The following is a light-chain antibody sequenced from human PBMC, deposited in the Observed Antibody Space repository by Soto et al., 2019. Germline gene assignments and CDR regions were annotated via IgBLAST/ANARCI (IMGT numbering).Light chain of an antibody. V-gene: IGKV3-15*01. Sequence: EIVMTQSPATLSVSPGERATLSCRASQSVSSYLAWYQQKPGQAPRLLIYDASTRATGIPVRFSGSGSGTEFTLTISSLQSEDFGVYYCQQYNNWPPLTFGQGTRLEI. CDR1: QSVSSY. CDR2: DAS. J-gene: IGKJ5*01. CDR3: QQYNNWPPLT.